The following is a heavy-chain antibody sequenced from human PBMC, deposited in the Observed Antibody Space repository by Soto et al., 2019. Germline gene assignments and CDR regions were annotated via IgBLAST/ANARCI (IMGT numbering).Heavy chain of an antibody. CDR3: ARDPVAYCGGDCRTFDY. D-gene: IGHD2-21*02. V-gene: IGHV3-30-3*01. J-gene: IGHJ4*02. CDR1: GFTFSTYW. Sequence: GGSLRLSCAASGFTFSTYWMHWVRQAPGKGLVWVSLIKYDESNKYYADSVKGRFTISRDNSKNTLYLQMNSLRAEDTAVYYCARDPVAYCGGDCRTFDYWGQGTLVTVSS. CDR2: IKYDESNK.